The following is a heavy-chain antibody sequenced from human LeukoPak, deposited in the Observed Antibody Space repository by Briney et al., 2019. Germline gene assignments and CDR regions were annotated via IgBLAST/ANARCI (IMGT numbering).Heavy chain of an antibody. CDR3: ARDFWTPYD. CDR1: GFTFSESA. V-gene: IGHV3-48*01. Sequence: GGSLRLSCAASGFTFSESAINWVRQGLEKGLEWVAYIGIRGTLIQYADSVKGRFTISRDDAQNSVYLQLNTLRVEDTAVYYCARDFWTPYDWGQGTLVTVSS. CDR2: IGIRGTLI. J-gene: IGHJ4*02. D-gene: IGHD3/OR15-3a*01.